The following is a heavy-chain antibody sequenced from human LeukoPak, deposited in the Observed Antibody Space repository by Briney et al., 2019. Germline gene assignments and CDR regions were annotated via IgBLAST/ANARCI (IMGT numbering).Heavy chain of an antibody. Sequence: SETLSLTCTVSGGSISSYYWSWIRQPPGKGLEWIGYIYYSGSTNYNPSLKSRVTISVDTSKNQFSLKLSSVTAADTAVYYCASSSTGWDYYDSSGYYAFDYWGPGTLVTVSS. J-gene: IGHJ4*02. CDR2: IYYSGST. V-gene: IGHV4-59*08. CDR3: ASSSTGWDYYDSSGYYAFDY. D-gene: IGHD3-22*01. CDR1: GGSISSYY.